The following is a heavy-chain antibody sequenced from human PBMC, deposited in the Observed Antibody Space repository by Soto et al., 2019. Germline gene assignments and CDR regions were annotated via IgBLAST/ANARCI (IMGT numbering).Heavy chain of an antibody. CDR1: EDTFDNHA. V-gene: IGHV1-3*04. J-gene: IGHJ4*02. CDR3: ATRSPAFDF. Sequence: ASVKVSCKGSEDTFDNHALNWARQAPGEKLEWVGRINTGNGFTRYSQKFQGRVTITRDTSTSTAYMELSNLRFDDTALYYCATRSPAFDFWGQGTLVTVSS. CDR2: INTGNGFT.